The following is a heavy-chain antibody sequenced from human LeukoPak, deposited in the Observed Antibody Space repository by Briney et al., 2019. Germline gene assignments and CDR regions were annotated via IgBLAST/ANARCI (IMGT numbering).Heavy chain of an antibody. Sequence: SETQSLTCTVSSGSIVGYSWTWIRQPAGKGLQWIGHFLSGGTTNYNPSLKSRVTISLDKSKNHVSLRLTSVTAADTAVYFCAMTQYTDVDLDDYYMDVWGKGTAVTVSS. CDR1: SGSIVGYS. CDR3: AMTQYTDVDLDDYYMDV. V-gene: IGHV4-4*07. D-gene: IGHD3/OR15-3a*01. J-gene: IGHJ6*03. CDR2: FLSGGTT.